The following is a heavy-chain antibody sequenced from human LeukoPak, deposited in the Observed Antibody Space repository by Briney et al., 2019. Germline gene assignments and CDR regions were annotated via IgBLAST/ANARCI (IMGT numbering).Heavy chain of an antibody. CDR2: INPSGGST. D-gene: IGHD1-26*01. Sequence: ASVEVSCKASGYTFTSYYMHWVRQAPGQGLEWMGIINPSGGSTSYAQKFQGRVTMTRDMSTSTVYMELSSLRSEDTAVYYCARDLVGATTGFDYWGQGTLVTVSS. J-gene: IGHJ4*02. V-gene: IGHV1-46*01. CDR3: ARDLVGATTGFDY. CDR1: GYTFTSYY.